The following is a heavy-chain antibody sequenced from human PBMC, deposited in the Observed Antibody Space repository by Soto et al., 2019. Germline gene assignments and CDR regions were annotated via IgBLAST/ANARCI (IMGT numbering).Heavy chain of an antibody. Sequence: APVKVSCKASRYTFTSYDINWVRQATGQGLEWMGWMNPNSGNTGYAQKFQGRVTMTRNTSISTAYMELSSLRSEDTAVYYCARGVARRKNYYYYMDVWGKGTTVTVSS. D-gene: IGHD1-1*01. V-gene: IGHV1-8*01. CDR1: RYTFTSYD. CDR2: MNPNSGNT. J-gene: IGHJ6*03. CDR3: ARGVARRKNYYYYMDV.